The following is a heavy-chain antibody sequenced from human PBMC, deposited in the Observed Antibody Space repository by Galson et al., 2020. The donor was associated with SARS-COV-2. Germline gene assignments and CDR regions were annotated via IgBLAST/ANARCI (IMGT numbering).Heavy chain of an antibody. Sequence: GGSLRLSCAVSGFALKDFWMSWFRQASGKGLEWVANIRGDGSETNYADSVKGRFSISRDNDENSLYLQMNSLRVEDTAVYYCSREGWQGGYWGLGTRVTVSS. CDR2: IRGDGSET. CDR1: GFALKDFW. V-gene: IGHV3-7*01. CDR3: SREGWQGGY. J-gene: IGHJ4*02.